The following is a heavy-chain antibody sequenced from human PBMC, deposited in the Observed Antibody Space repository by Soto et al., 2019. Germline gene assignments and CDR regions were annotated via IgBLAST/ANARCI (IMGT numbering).Heavy chain of an antibody. V-gene: IGHV4-59*01. CDR3: ARGTRALITSFFAY. J-gene: IGHJ4*02. D-gene: IGHD1-20*01. Sequence: SETLSLTCSVSSDAISNYYWSWIRQTPGKGLEWIGCVHDSGSTDYNPSLKGRVTMSLHTSKSQLSLNLSSVTAADSATYYCARGTRALITSFFAYWGQGIPVTAPQ. CDR2: VHDSGST. CDR1: SDAISNYY.